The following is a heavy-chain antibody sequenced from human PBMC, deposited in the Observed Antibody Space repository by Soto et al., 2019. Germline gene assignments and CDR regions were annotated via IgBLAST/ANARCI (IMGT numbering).Heavy chain of an antibody. D-gene: IGHD2-21*02. Sequence: PGGSLRLSCAASGFTFSSYGMHWVRQAPGKGLEWVAVIWYDGSNKYYADSVQGRFTISRDNSKNTLYLQMNSLRAEDTAVYYCARDDAYGGGDCYSEIDYWGQGTLVTVSS. V-gene: IGHV3-33*01. CDR2: IWYDGSNK. CDR1: GFTFSSYG. J-gene: IGHJ4*02. CDR3: ARDDAYGGGDCYSEIDY.